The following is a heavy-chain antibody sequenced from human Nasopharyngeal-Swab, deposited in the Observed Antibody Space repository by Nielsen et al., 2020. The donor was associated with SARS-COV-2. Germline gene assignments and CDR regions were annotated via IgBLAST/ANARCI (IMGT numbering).Heavy chain of an antibody. D-gene: IGHD3-10*01. CDR2: IYTSGST. CDR3: ARDRRWFGESDDAFDI. Sequence: SETLSLTFPVPGASISSYYWSWIRQPAGKGLEWIGRIYTSGSTNYNPSLKSRVTMSVDTSKNQFSLKLSSVTAADTAVYYCARDRRWFGESDDAFDIWGQGTMVTVSS. CDR1: GASISSYY. V-gene: IGHV4-4*07. J-gene: IGHJ3*02.